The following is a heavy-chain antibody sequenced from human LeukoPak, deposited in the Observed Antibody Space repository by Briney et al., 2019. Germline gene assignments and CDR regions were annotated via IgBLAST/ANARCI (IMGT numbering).Heavy chain of an antibody. CDR1: GFTFSSYN. CDR3: ARALGNAFDI. J-gene: IGHJ3*02. V-gene: IGHV3-74*01. CDR2: INSDESST. D-gene: IGHD7-27*01. Sequence: GGSLRLSCAASGFTFSSYNMNWVRQAPGKGLVWVSRINSDESSTNYADSVKGRITISRDNAKNTLYLQMNSLRAEDTALYYCARALGNAFDIWGQGTMVTVSS.